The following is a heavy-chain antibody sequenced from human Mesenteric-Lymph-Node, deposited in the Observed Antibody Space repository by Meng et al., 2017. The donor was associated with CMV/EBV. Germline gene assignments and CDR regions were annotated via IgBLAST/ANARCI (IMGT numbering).Heavy chain of an antibody. V-gene: IGHV3-66*02. Sequence: GESLKISCAASGFSVNDNYMSWVRQAPGKGPEWISVVYSGGTTFYADSVKGRFTISRDISKNTLYLQMNSLRPEDTAVYYCARDSSGWYMGFDYWGQGTLVTVSS. CDR1: GFSVNDNY. CDR2: VYSGGTT. J-gene: IGHJ4*02. CDR3: ARDSSGWYMGFDY. D-gene: IGHD6-19*01.